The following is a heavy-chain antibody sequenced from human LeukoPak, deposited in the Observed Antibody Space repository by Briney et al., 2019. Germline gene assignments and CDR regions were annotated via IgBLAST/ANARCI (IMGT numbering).Heavy chain of an antibody. Sequence: GAFLKTCCTGSGYSFTGYWIGWLRQMPGRGLEWVWIIYPGDADTMYSPSVQGQVTISADKSMSTAYLQWSSLKASDTAMYYCARQECRAGSCYRYWGQGTLVTVSS. CDR1: GYSFTGYW. V-gene: IGHV5-51*01. J-gene: IGHJ4*02. CDR3: ARQECRAGSCYRY. D-gene: IGHD2-15*01. CDR2: IYPGDADT.